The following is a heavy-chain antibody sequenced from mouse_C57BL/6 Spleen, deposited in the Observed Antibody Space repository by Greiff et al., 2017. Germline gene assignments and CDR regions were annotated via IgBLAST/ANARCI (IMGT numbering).Heavy chain of an antibody. CDR3: ARNYSPYWGFAY. V-gene: IGHV5-17*01. J-gene: IGHJ3*01. D-gene: IGHD2-12*01. CDR1: GFTFSDSG. CDR2: ISSGSSTI. Sequence: EVMLVESGGGLVKPGGSLKLSCAASGFTFSDSGMHWVRQAPEKGLEWVAYISSGSSTIYYADTVKGRFTISRDNAKNTLFLHMTSLRSEDAAMYYCARNYSPYWGFAYWGQGTLVTVSA.